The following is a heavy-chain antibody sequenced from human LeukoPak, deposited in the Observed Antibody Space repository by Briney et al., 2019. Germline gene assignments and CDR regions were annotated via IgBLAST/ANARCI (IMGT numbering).Heavy chain of an antibody. CDR2: IYYSGST. D-gene: IGHD3-22*01. Sequence: PSETLSLTCTVSGRSISSDSYYWGWIRQPPGKGLEWIGSIYYSGSTYYNPSLKSRVTISIDTSKNQFSLRLRSVTAADTAVYYCATTGYYYDSSPYWGQGSLVTVSS. V-gene: IGHV4-39*07. J-gene: IGHJ4*02. CDR1: GRSISSDSYY. CDR3: ATTGYYYDSSPY.